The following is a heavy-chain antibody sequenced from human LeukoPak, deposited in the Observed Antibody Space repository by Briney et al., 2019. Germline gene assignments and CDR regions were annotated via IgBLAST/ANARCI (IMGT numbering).Heavy chain of an antibody. CDR1: GFIFSSYD. V-gene: IGHV3-13*04. CDR2: IAITGNT. D-gene: IGHD1-26*01. J-gene: IGHJ5*01. Sequence: GGSLRLSCAASGFIFSSYDMHWVRQATGKGLEWVSSIAITGNTYYSGSVKGRFTISRENAKNSLYLQMNSLRAGDTAVYYCARGLTGGLDSWGQGTLVTVSS. CDR3: ARGLTGGLDS.